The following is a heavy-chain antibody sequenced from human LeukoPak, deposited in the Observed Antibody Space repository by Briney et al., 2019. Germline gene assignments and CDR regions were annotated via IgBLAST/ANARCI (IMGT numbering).Heavy chain of an antibody. V-gene: IGHV3-66*01. J-gene: IGHJ6*02. CDR3: AREPPMGRYYDGMDV. CDR1: GFTVSNYY. CDR2: IYSGGSI. D-gene: IGHD3-10*01. Sequence: RGGSLRLSCAASGFTVSNYYMHWVRQAPGKGLEWVSVIYSGGSIYYADSVKGRFIISRDNSKNTLDLQLNSLGAEDTAVYYCAREPPMGRYYDGMDVWGQGTTVTVSS.